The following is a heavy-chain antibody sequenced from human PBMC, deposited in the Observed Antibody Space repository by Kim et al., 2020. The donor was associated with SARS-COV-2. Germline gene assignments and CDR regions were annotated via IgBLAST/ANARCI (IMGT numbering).Heavy chain of an antibody. CDR3: ARGVLLWFGELVPFDY. J-gene: IGHJ4*02. CDR2: ISAYNGNT. V-gene: IGHV1-18*01. CDR1: GYTFTSYG. D-gene: IGHD3-10*01. Sequence: ASVKVSCKASGYTFTSYGISWVRQAPGQGLEWMGWISAYNGNTNYAQKLQGRVTMTTDTSTSTAYMELRSLRSDDTAVYYCARGVLLWFGELVPFDYWGQGTLVTISS.